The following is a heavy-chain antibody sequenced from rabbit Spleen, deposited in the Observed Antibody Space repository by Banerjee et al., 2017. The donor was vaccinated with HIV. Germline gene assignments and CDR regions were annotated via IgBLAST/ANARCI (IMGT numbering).Heavy chain of an antibody. Sequence: QSLEESGGGVVQPEGSLALTCKASGFSFSSSDYICWVRQAPGKGLEWISCIAGSSSAFTSSATWAKGRFSISKASSTTVTLQMTSLTAADTATYFCARDAAGREDFHLWDPGTLVTVS. J-gene: IGHJ4*01. CDR1: GFSFSSSDY. V-gene: IGHV1S40*01. D-gene: IGHD4-2*01. CDR2: IAGSSSAFT. CDR3: ARDAAGREDFHL.